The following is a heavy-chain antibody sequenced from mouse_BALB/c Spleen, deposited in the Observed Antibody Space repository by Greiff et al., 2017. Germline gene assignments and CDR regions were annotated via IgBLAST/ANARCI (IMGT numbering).Heavy chain of an antibody. J-gene: IGHJ2*01. D-gene: IGHD2-4*01. Sequence: EVHLVESGGGLVQPGGSMKLSCVASGFTFSNYWMNWVRQSPEKGLEWVAEIRLKSNNYATHYAESVKGRFTISRDDSKSSVYLQMNNLRAEDTGIYYCTRGLRLSYYFDYWGQGTTLTVSS. V-gene: IGHV6-6*02. CDR3: TRGLRLSYYFDY. CDR1: GFTFSNYW. CDR2: IRLKSNNYAT.